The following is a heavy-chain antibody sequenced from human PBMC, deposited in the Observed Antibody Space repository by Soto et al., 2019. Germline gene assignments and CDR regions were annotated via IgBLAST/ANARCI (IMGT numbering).Heavy chain of an antibody. J-gene: IGHJ3*01. CDR1: GFTFSSSE. D-gene: IGHD1-26*01. CDR2: IHPSGQPI. Sequence: EVQLVESGGGLIQPGGSLRLSCAASGFTFSSSEMYWVRQAPGKGLEWVSDIHPSGQPIFYADSVKDRFTISRDNAKTSLYLQMSSLRAAASAVYYCASRASRWGHGTMVTVSS. CDR3: ASRASR. V-gene: IGHV3-48*03.